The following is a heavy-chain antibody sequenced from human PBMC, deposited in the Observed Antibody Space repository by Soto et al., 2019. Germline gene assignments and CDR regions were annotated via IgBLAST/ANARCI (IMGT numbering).Heavy chain of an antibody. Sequence: SETLSLTCTVSGGSIGSSSYYWAWNRQSPGKGLEWIGSVYYNGFTYYNPSLKSRVTISVDTSKNQFSLKLTSVTAADTAVYYCARMGDFWSGPGELDPWGQGTLVTVSS. CDR1: GGSIGSSSYY. CDR2: VYYNGFT. V-gene: IGHV4-39*01. CDR3: ARMGDFWSGPGELDP. J-gene: IGHJ5*02. D-gene: IGHD3-3*01.